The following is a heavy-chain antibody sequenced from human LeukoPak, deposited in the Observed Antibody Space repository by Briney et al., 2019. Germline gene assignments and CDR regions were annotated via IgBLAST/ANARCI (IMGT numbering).Heavy chain of an antibody. CDR1: GFTFDDYA. CDR3: AKDSSCSSELDY. V-gene: IGHV3-9*01. Sequence: GGSLRLSCAASGFTFDDYAMHWVRQAPGKGLEWVSGISWNSGSIGYADSVKGRFTISRDNAKNSLYLQMNSLRAEDTALYYCAKDSSCSSELDYWGQGAQVTVSS. J-gene: IGHJ4*02. D-gene: IGHD6-6*01. CDR2: ISWNSGSI.